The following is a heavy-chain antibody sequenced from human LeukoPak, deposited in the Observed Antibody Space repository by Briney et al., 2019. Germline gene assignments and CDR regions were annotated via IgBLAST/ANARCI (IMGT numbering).Heavy chain of an antibody. D-gene: IGHD3-3*01. J-gene: IGHJ4*02. CDR1: GGSISSGGYS. CDR2: INHSGST. Sequence: SETLSLTCVVSGGSISSGGYSWSWIRQPPGKGLEWIGEINHSGSTNYNPSLKSRVTISVDTSKNQFSLKLSSVTAADTAVYYCAREENFRGQGTLVTVSS. V-gene: IGHV4-34*01. CDR3: AREENF.